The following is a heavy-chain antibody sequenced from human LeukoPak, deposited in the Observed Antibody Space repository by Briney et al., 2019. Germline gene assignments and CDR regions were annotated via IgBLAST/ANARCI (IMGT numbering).Heavy chain of an antibody. Sequence: ASVKVSCKASGYTFTSYYMHWVRQAPGQGLEWMGIINPSGGSTSYAQKLQGRVTMTTDTSTTTAYMELRSLRSDDTAVYYCARVYSYGLFDYWGQGTLVTVSS. V-gene: IGHV1-46*01. CDR3: ARVYSYGLFDY. CDR2: INPSGGST. CDR1: GYTFTSYY. J-gene: IGHJ4*02. D-gene: IGHD5-18*01.